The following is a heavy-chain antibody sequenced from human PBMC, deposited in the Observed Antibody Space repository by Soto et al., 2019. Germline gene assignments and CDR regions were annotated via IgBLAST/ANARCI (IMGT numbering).Heavy chain of an antibody. J-gene: IGHJ5*02. CDR3: AREMEQQLKNWFDP. V-gene: IGHV1-2*02. CDR1: GYTFTGYY. D-gene: IGHD6-13*01. CDR2: INPNSGGT. Sequence: ASVKVSCKASGYTFTGYYMHWVRQAPGQGLEWMGWINPNSGGTNYAQKFQGRVTMTRDTSISTAYMELSRLRPDDTAVYYCAREMEQQLKNWFDPWGQGTLVTVSS.